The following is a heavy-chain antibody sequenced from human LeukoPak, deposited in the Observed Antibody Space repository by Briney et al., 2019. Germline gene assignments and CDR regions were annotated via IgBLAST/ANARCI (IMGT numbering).Heavy chain of an antibody. J-gene: IGHJ5*02. D-gene: IGHD1-26*01. CDR1: GGSISSSSYY. CDR2: IYYSGST. V-gene: IGHV4-39*07. CDR3: ARGSGSYYWNNWFDP. Sequence: PSETLSLTCTVSGGSISSSSYYWGWIRQPPGKGLEWIGSIYYSGSTYYNPSLKSRVTISVDTSKNQFSLKLSSVTAADTAVYYCARGSGSYYWNNWFDPWGQGTLVTVSS.